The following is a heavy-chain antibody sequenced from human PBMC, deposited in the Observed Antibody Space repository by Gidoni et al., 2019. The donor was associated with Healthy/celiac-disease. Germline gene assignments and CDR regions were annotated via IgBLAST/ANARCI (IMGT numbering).Heavy chain of an antibody. CDR1: GYPFTGYY. CDR2: INPNSGGT. J-gene: IGHJ2*01. D-gene: IGHD4-17*01. CDR3: ARANYGGNYILWYFDL. Sequence: QVQLVQSGAEVKKPGASVKVSCKASGYPFTGYYMHWVRQAPGQGLEWMGWINPNSGGTNYAQKFQGRVTMTRDTSISTAYMELSRLRSDDTAVYYCARANYGGNYILWYFDLWGRGTLVTVSS. V-gene: IGHV1-2*02.